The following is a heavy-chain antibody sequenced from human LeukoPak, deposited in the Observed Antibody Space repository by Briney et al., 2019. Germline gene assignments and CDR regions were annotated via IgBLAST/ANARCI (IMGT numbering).Heavy chain of an antibody. Sequence: GGSPRLSCAAPGFTFNSYGMSWVRQAPGKGLGWVSAISGSGGNTYYADSMKGRFTISRDNSKNMLYLQMNSLITADTAVYYCAKVILSVATTEGPVYWGQGTLVTVSS. D-gene: IGHD5-12*01. CDR3: AKVILSVATTEGPVY. J-gene: IGHJ4*02. CDR2: ISGSGGNT. V-gene: IGHV3-23*01. CDR1: GFTFNSYG.